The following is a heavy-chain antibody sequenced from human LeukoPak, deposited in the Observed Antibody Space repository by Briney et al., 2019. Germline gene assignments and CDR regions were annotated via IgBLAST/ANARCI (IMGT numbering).Heavy chain of an antibody. CDR3: AKYLSRAFDC. CDR2: INHDGSHT. CDR1: GFTFSNNW. D-gene: IGHD2/OR15-2a*01. V-gene: IGHV3-7*01. J-gene: IGHJ4*02. Sequence: GGSLRLSCAASGFTFSNNWMAWVRQAPGKGPELVAHINHDGSHTGYVDSVKGRFTISRDSSKYSLYLQLNSLRAEDTAMYYCAKYLSRAFDCWGQGSLITVSS.